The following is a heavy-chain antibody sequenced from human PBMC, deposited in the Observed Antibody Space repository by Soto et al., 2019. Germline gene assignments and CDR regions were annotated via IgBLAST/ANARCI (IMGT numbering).Heavy chain of an antibody. J-gene: IGHJ2*01. CDR1: GGTITYYY. V-gene: IGHV4-30-4*01. Sequence: PSETLSLTCTVSGGTITYYYWSWIRQTPGKGLEWIGYVYYSGTTDYIPSLKSRLSMSIDKSQNQFTLKLNSVTAADTATYYCARMSYFYDKWYFDLWGRGTLVTVSS. CDR2: VYYSGTT. D-gene: IGHD3-22*01. CDR3: ARMSYFYDKWYFDL.